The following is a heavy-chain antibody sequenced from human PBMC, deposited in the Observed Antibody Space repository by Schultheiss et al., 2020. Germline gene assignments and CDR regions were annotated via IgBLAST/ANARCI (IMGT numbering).Heavy chain of an antibody. D-gene: IGHD4-23*01. CDR3: AKDLAVVTPTDY. Sequence: GGSLRLSCAASGFTFSSYGMHWVRQAPGKGLEWVAFIRYDGSNKYYADSVKGRFTISRDNSKNTLYLQMNSLRAEDTAVYYCAKDLAVVTPTDYWGQGTLVTVSS. V-gene: IGHV3-30*02. CDR1: GFTFSSYG. J-gene: IGHJ4*02. CDR2: IRYDGSNK.